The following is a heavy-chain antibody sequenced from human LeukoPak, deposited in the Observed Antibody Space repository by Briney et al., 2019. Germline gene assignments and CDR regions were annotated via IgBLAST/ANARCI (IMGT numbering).Heavy chain of an antibody. D-gene: IGHD3-22*01. Sequence: ASVKVSCKAPGYTFTSYGISWVRQAPGQGLEWMGWISAYNGNTNYAQKLQGRVTMTTDTSTSTAYMELRSLRSDDTAVYYCARRGGYYYDSSGYLDYWGQGTLVTVSS. J-gene: IGHJ4*02. CDR2: ISAYNGNT. V-gene: IGHV1-18*01. CDR3: ARRGGYYYDSSGYLDY. CDR1: GYTFTSYG.